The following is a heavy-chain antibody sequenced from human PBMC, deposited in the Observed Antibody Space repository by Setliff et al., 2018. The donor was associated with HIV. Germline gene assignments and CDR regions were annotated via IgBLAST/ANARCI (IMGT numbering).Heavy chain of an antibody. Sequence: ASVKVSCKASATFTNVDIHWLRRATGQGLEWMGWMNPNSGVSGYGQKFQGRVTMTRDTSISTAYMELSSLTSEDTAVYYCARDPSSWFYFDYWGQGTLVTVSS. J-gene: IGHJ4*02. V-gene: IGHV1-8*01. D-gene: IGHD6-13*01. CDR1: ATFTNVD. CDR2: MNPNSGVS. CDR3: ARDPSSWFYFDY.